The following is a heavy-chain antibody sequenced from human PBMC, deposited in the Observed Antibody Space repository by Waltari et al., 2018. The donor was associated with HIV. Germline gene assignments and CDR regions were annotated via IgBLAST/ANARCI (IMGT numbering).Heavy chain of an antibody. CDR2: MNPNSGNT. D-gene: IGHD3-22*01. J-gene: IGHJ4*02. V-gene: IGHV1-8*01. CDR3: ARVGKLYYYDSSGLLDY. CDR1: GYTFTSYD. Sequence: QVQLVQSGAEVKKPGASVKVSCKASGYTFTSYDINWVRQATGQGLEWMGWMNPNSGNTGYAQKFQGRVTMTRNTSISTAYMELSSLRSEDTAVYYCARVGKLYYYDSSGLLDYWGQGTLVTVSS.